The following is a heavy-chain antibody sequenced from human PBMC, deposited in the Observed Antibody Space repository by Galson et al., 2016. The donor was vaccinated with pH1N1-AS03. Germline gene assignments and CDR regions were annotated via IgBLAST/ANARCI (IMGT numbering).Heavy chain of an antibody. CDR3: ARGRGYSFGYSFYAFDI. CDR1: GFTFTTCAM. Sequence: SLRLSCAASGFTFTTCAMTWVRQAPGKGLEWIGEISHSGSTNYNSSLKSRFTMSVDRSKNQFSLKLISVTAADTAVYYCARGRGYSFGYSFYAFDIWGQGTMVTVSS. V-gene: IGHV4-4*02. D-gene: IGHD5-18*01. J-gene: IGHJ3*02. CDR2: ISHSGST.